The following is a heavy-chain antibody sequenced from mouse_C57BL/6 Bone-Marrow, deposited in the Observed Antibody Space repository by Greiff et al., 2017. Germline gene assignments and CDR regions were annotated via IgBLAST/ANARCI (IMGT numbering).Heavy chain of an antibody. Sequence: DVKLVESGGGLVQPGGSLSLSCAASGFTFTDYYMSWVRQPPGKALEWLGFIRNKANGYTTEYSASVKGRFTISRDNSQSILYLQMNALRAEDSATYYCARDIAGTLYAMDDWGQGTSVTVSS. D-gene: IGHD3-3*01. CDR2: IRNKANGYTT. J-gene: IGHJ4*01. CDR1: GFTFTDYY. CDR3: ARDIAGTLYAMDD. V-gene: IGHV7-3*01.